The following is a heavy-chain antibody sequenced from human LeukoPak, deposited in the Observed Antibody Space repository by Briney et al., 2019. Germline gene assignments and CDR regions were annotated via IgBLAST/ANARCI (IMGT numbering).Heavy chain of an antibody. CDR3: AKAVYVWGSYIDAFDI. J-gene: IGHJ3*02. CDR1: GYTFTSYA. CDR2: IIPIFGTA. D-gene: IGHD3-16*01. Sequence: SVKVSCKASGYTFTSYAISWVRQAPGQGLEWMGGIIPIFGTANYAQKFQGRVTITADKSTSTAYMELSSLRSEDTAVYYCAKAVYVWGSYIDAFDIWGQGTMVTVSS. V-gene: IGHV1-69*06.